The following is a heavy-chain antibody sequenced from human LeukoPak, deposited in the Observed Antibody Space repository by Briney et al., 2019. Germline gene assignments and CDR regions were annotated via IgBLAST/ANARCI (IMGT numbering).Heavy chain of an antibody. CDR1: GFTFSTYT. CDR2: IGSSGGGI. CDR3: AIDPNWGTHS. Sequence: GGSLGLSCAASGFTFSTYTMYWVRHPPGKRLEWVSIIGSSGGGIHYADSVKGRFTISRDNSKNALYLQMNSLRVEDTAVYYCAIDPNWGTHSWGQGVLVTVSS. V-gene: IGHV3-23*01. D-gene: IGHD7-27*01. J-gene: IGHJ4*02.